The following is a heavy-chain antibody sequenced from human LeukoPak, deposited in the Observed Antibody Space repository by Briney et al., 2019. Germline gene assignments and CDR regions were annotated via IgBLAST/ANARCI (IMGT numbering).Heavy chain of an antibody. J-gene: IGHJ3*02. Sequence: SGTLSLTCTVSGGSISSYYWSWIRQPPGKGLEWIGYIYYSGSTNYNPSLKSRVTISVDTSKNQFSLKLSSVTAADTAVYYCARWGLGYCTNGVCSDAFDIWGQGTMVTVSS. CDR2: IYYSGST. CDR1: GGSISSYY. D-gene: IGHD2-8*01. V-gene: IGHV4-59*01. CDR3: ARWGLGYCTNGVCSDAFDI.